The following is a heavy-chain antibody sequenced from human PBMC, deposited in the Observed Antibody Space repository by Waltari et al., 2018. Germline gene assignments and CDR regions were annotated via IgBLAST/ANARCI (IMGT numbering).Heavy chain of an antibody. Sequence: QVQLQESGPGLVKPSETLSLTCTVSGGSISSYYWSWIRQPAGKGLEWIGRIYTSGSTNYNPSLKSRVTMSVDTSKNQFSLKLSSVTAADTAVYYCARDGDRIAARRGYYYGMDVWGQGTTVTVSS. CDR1: GGSISSYY. D-gene: IGHD6-6*01. V-gene: IGHV4-4*07. CDR2: IYTSGST. CDR3: ARDGDRIAARRGYYYGMDV. J-gene: IGHJ6*02.